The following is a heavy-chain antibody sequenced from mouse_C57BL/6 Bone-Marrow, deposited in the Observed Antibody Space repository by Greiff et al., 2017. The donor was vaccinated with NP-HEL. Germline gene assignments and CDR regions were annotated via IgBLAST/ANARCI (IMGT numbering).Heavy chain of an antibody. D-gene: IGHD3-2*02. V-gene: IGHV1-64*01. J-gene: IGHJ4*01. Sequence: QVQLQQPGAELVKPGASVKLSCKASGYTFTSYWMHWVKQRPGQGLEWIGMIHPNSGSTNYNEKFKSKATLTVDKSSSTAYMQLSSLTSEDSAVYYCARGEKTAQANYAMDYWGQGTSVTVSS. CDR1: GYTFTSYW. CDR3: ARGEKTAQANYAMDY. CDR2: IHPNSGST.